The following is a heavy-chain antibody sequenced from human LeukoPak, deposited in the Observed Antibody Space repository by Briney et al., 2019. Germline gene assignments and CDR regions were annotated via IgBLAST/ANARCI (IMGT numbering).Heavy chain of an antibody. CDR2: FDPEDGET. J-gene: IGHJ4*02. CDR3: AVYCSGGSCVRTYPGSY. D-gene: IGHD2-15*01. V-gene: IGHV1-24*01. CDR1: GYTLTELS. Sequence: ASVKVSCKVSGYTLTELSMHWVRQAPGKGLEWMGGFDPEDGETIYAQKFQGRVTMTEDTSTDTAYMELSSLRSEDTAVYYCAVYCSGGSCVRTYPGSYWGQGTLVTVSS.